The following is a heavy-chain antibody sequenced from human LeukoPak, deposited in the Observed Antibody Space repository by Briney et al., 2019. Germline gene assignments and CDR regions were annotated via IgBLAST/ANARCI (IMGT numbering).Heavy chain of an antibody. V-gene: IGHV1-69*05. Sequence: GASVKVSCKASGGTFSSYAISWVRQAPAPGLEWMGGIIPTFGTANYAQKFQGRVTITTDESTSTAYMELSSLRSEDTAVYYCATQVDTAMVNYYYYYMDVWGKGTTVTVSS. J-gene: IGHJ6*03. CDR1: GGTFSSYA. CDR3: ATQVDTAMVNYYYYYMDV. D-gene: IGHD5-18*01. CDR2: IIPTFGTA.